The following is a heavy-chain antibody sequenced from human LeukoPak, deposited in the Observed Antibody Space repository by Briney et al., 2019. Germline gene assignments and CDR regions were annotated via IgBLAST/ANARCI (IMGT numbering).Heavy chain of an antibody. CDR2: IKQDGSEK. CDR3: ARVRSKITMVREVIIRAGDFDY. CDR1: GFTFSSYW. J-gene: IGHJ4*02. V-gene: IGHV3-7*01. Sequence: GGSLSLSCAASGFTFSSYWMSSVRQAPGKGLEWVANIKQDGSEKYYVDSVKGRFTISRDNAKNSLYLRRNSLRADDTAVYYCARVRSKITMVREVIIRAGDFDYWGEGTLVTVSS. D-gene: IGHD3-10*01.